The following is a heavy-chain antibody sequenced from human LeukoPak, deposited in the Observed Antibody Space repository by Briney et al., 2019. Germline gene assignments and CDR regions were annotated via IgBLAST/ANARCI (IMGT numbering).Heavy chain of an antibody. D-gene: IGHD2-21*02. Sequence: PGGSLRLSCAASGFTFSGYAMSWVRQAPGKGLEWVSAISGSGGSTYYADSVKGRFTISRDNSKNTLYLQMNSLRAEDAAVYYCAKDLLKVVLAYCGGDCYPGAFDIWGQGTMVTVSS. CDR1: GFTFSGYA. CDR3: AKDLLKVVLAYCGGDCYPGAFDI. J-gene: IGHJ3*02. CDR2: ISGSGGST. V-gene: IGHV3-23*01.